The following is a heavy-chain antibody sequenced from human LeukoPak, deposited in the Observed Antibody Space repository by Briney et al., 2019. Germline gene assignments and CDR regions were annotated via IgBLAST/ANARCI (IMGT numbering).Heavy chain of an antibody. V-gene: IGHV4-31*03. CDR3: ARESADYGDYVRYYFDY. J-gene: IGHJ4*02. CDR1: GGSISSGDYY. CDR2: IYHSGST. D-gene: IGHD4-17*01. Sequence: PSQTLSLTCTVSGGSISSGDYYWSWSWIRQHPGKGLEWIGYIYHSGSTYYNPSLKSRVSISLDTSKNQLSLKMSSVTAADTAVYYCARESADYGDYVRYYFDYWGQGTLVTVSS.